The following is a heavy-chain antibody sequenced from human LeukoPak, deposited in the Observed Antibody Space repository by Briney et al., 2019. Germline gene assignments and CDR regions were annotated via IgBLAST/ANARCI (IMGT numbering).Heavy chain of an antibody. CDR1: GFTFSTYS. V-gene: IGHV3-48*04. J-gene: IGHJ4*02. Sequence: GGSLRLSCAASGFTFSTYSMNWVRQAPGKGLEWVSYIGTRSSTTYYADSVKGRFTISRDNAKNSLYLQMNSLRAEDTAVYYCATEVDRSFDHWGQGVLVTVSS. CDR3: ATEVDRSFDH. D-gene: IGHD2-15*01. CDR2: IGTRSSTT.